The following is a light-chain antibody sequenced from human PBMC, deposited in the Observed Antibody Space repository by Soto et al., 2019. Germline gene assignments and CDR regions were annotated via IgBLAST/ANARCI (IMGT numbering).Light chain of an antibody. CDR3: QQCDDFIT. CDR2: EAS. Sequence: DIQMTQSPSSLSASVGDRVTITCQASQDIKTYLNWYQQKPGKAPKLLIYEASNLETGVPSRFSGSGSGRSFTVSISSLQPEDIATYYCQQCDDFITFGGGTRIEIK. V-gene: IGKV1-33*01. CDR1: QDIKTY. J-gene: IGKJ4*01.